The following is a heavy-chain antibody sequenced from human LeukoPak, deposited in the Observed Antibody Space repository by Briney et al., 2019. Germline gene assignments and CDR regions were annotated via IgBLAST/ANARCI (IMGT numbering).Heavy chain of an antibody. CDR2: IYSGGST. V-gene: IGHV3-66*01. Sequence: GGSLRLSCAASGFAVSSNYMSWVRQAPGKGLEWVSVIYSGGSTYYADSVKGRFTISRDNSKNTLYLQMNSLRAEDTAVYYCAREPHYDSSGYQAYFDYWGQGTLVTVSS. CDR3: AREPHYDSSGYQAYFDY. CDR1: GFAVSSNY. J-gene: IGHJ4*02. D-gene: IGHD3-22*01.